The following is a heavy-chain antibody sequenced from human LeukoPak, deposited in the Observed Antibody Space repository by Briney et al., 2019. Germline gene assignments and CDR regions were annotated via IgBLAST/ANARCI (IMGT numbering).Heavy chain of an antibody. V-gene: IGHV3-48*01. CDR1: GFIFSQYS. CDR3: TRDAENCGYGCTL. D-gene: IGHD5-12*01. Sequence: PGGSLRLSCAASGFIFSQYSMNWVRQAPGKGLEWVSHIRSSSETFYADSVKGRFTISRDNARNSLYLQMNNLRGEDTAIYYCTRDAENCGYGCTLGGQEPLVTVPS. CDR2: IRSSSET. J-gene: IGHJ4*02.